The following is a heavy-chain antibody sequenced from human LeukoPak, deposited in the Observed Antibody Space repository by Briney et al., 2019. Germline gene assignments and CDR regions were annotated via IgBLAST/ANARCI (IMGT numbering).Heavy chain of an antibody. Sequence: GASVTVSCKASGYTLTNYGISWVRQAPGQGLEWMGWISAYNGNTNYAQNLQGRVTMTTDTSTNTAYMELRSLRSDDTAVYYCARDQDPGAFDIWGQGTMVTVSS. CDR3: ARDQDPGAFDI. J-gene: IGHJ3*02. V-gene: IGHV1-18*01. CDR2: ISAYNGNT. CDR1: GYTLTNYG.